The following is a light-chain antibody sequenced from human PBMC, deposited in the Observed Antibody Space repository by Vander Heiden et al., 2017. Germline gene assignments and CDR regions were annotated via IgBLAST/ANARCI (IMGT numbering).Light chain of an antibody. CDR1: RSNIGAGYD. J-gene: IGLJ3*02. V-gene: IGLV1-40*01. Sequence: QSVLTPPPSVSGAPGQRVTISCTGSRSNIGAGYDVHWYHQLPGTAPKLLIYGKNNRPSGVSDRFSGSKSGTSASLAITGLQADDEADYYCQSYDSSLFWVFGGGTKLTVL. CDR3: QSYDSSLFWV. CDR2: GKN.